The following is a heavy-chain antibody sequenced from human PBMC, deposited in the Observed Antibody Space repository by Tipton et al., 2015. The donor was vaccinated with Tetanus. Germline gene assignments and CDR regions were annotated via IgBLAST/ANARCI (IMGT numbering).Heavy chain of an antibody. Sequence: SLRLSCAASGFTFSSCAMNWVRQAPGKGLEWVSGISHDGISSHYAASVRGRFTISRDSSKNMLYLQMNNLGAEGTAVYYCAKDVFDYSGMDVWGQGTTVTVSS. CDR2: ISHDGISS. CDR1: GFTFSSCA. CDR3: AKDVFDYSGMDV. V-gene: IGHV3-23*01. D-gene: IGHD3-9*01. J-gene: IGHJ6*02.